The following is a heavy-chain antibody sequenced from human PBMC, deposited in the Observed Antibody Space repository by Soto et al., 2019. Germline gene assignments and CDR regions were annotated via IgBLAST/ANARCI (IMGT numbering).Heavy chain of an antibody. J-gene: IGHJ6*02. CDR3: EITNSSLHYDIDV. CDR1: GGTFNDYA. V-gene: IGHV1-69*13. D-gene: IGHD2-21*01. CDR2: IIPIFGAT. Sequence: ASVKVSCKASGGTFNDYAFSWVRQAPGQGLEWMGGIIPIFGATNYAQLFQGRLTITADESTRTLYMELGSLRSDDTAVYYCEITNSSLHYDIDVWGQGTTVTVSS.